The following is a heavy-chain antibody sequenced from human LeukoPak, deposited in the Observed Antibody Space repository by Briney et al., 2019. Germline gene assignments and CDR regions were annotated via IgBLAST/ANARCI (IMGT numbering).Heavy chain of an antibody. D-gene: IGHD4-17*01. CDR3: ARVVGDYGAFDI. CDR1: GFTFSNYA. J-gene: IGHJ3*02. Sequence: AGGSLRLSCAASGFTFSNYAMHWVRQAPGKGLEYVSAISSNGGSTYYANSVKGRFTISRDNFKNTLYLQMGSLRAEDMAVYYCARVVGDYGAFDIWGQGTMVTVSS. CDR2: ISSNGGST. V-gene: IGHV3-64*01.